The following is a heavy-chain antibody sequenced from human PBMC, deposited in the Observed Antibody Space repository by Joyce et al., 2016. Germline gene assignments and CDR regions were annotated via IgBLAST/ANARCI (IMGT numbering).Heavy chain of an antibody. Sequence: QVQLVQSGAEVKKPGASVRVSCKASGYAFISYYVHWVRQATGKGIDWMGMMHPCGGGTNYSQKFLGRVNLNRDTSTKTVYLDLGSLRSEDTAIYYCARALVPAAAFDFWGQGTLVTVSS. CDR3: ARALVPAAAFDF. J-gene: IGHJ4*02. D-gene: IGHD2-2*01. V-gene: IGHV1-46*01. CDR1: GYAFISYY. CDR2: MHPCGGGT.